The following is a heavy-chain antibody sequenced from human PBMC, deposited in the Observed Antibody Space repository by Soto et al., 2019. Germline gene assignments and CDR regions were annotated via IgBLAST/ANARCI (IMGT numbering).Heavy chain of an antibody. D-gene: IGHD2-15*01. Sequence: EVQLLESGGGLVQPGGSLRLSCAASGFTFSSYAMTWVRQAPGKGLEWVSTISGSGATTHYADSVKGRFTISRDNSKNTPCLQMNSLRAEDTAVYYWAKDWVYCSGGRCPRPFDYWGQGTLVTVSS. V-gene: IGHV3-23*01. CDR1: GFTFSSYA. CDR2: ISGSGATT. J-gene: IGHJ4*02. CDR3: AKDWVYCSGGRCPRPFDY.